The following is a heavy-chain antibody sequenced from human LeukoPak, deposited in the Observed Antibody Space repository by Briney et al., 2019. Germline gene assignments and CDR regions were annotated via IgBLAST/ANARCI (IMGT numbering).Heavy chain of an antibody. CDR2: ISAYNGNT. D-gene: IGHD6-19*01. CDR3: AASSGRLRYWYFDL. V-gene: IGHV1-18*01. CDR1: GYTFTSYG. J-gene: IGHJ2*01. Sequence: ASVKVSCKASGYTFTSYGISWVRQAPGQGLEWMGWISAYNGNTNYAQKLQGGVTMTTDTSTSTAYMELRSLRSEDTAVYYCAASSGRLRYWYFDLWGRGTLVTVS.